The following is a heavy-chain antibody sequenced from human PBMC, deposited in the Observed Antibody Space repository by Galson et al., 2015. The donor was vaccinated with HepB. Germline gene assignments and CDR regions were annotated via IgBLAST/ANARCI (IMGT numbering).Heavy chain of an antibody. J-gene: IGHJ4*02. V-gene: IGHV3-30-3*01. CDR3: ASAGGLTY. CDR1: GFTFNDYA. CDR2: ISYDGSEK. D-gene: IGHD3-16*01. Sequence: SLRLSCAASGFTFNDYAMHWVRQAPGKGLEWVAVISYDGSEKYYADSVTGRFTTSRDNSKNTLYLQMNSLRTEDTAVYYCASAGGLTYWGQGTLVTVSS.